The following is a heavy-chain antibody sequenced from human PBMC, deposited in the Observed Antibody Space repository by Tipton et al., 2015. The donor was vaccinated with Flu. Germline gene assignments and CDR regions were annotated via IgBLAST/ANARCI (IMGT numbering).Heavy chain of an antibody. CDR3: ARSLMGAFDV. J-gene: IGHJ3*01. CDR2: IPSDGSNK. Sequence: QLVQSGGGVVQPGRSLRLSCAASGFTFRSYGMHWVRQAPGKGLEWVAVIPSDGSNKYYVDSVKGRFTISRDNSKNTVYLQMNSLRVEDTAVYYCARSLMGAFDVWGQGTVVTVSS. V-gene: IGHV3-30*03. D-gene: IGHD2-8*01. CDR1: GFTFRSYG.